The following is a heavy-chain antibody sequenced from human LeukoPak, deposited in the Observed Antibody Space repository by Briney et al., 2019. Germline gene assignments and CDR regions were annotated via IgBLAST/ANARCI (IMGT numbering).Heavy chain of an antibody. CDR2: ISSSRSTI. CDR1: GFTFSSYS. D-gene: IGHD2-15*01. V-gene: IGHV3-48*04. Sequence: PGGSLRPSCAASGFTFSSYSMNWVRQAPGKGLEWVSYISSSRSTIYYADSVKGRFTISRDNAKNSLYLQMNSLRVEDTAVYYCARICSGGSCYNDAFHIWGQGTMVTVSS. CDR3: ARICSGGSCYNDAFHI. J-gene: IGHJ3*02.